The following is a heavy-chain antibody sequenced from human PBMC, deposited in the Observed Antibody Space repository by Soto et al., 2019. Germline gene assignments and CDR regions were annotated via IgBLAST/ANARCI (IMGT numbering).Heavy chain of an antibody. CDR2: ISSSSRYI. CDR1: GFTFSSYI. V-gene: IGHV3-21*01. CDR3: ARDRLVAATSAPPYCYYGMDV. J-gene: IGHJ6*02. D-gene: IGHD2-15*01. Sequence: PGGSLRLSCATSGFTFSSYIMNWVRQSPGMGLEWVSSISSSSRYIYYADSVRGRFTISRDNAKSSLYLQINSLRAEDTAVYYCARDRLVAATSAPPYCYYGMDVWGQGTTVTVSS.